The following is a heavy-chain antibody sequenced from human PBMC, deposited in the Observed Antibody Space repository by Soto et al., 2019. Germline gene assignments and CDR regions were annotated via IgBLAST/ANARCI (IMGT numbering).Heavy chain of an antibody. CDR2: VHWNDDD. D-gene: IGHD2-21*01. J-gene: IGHJ4*02. V-gene: IGHV2-5*01. Sequence: ESGPTLVNPTQTLTLTCTFSGFSLTTSGVGVGWIRQPPGKALEWLAVVHWNDDDHYSPSLKSRLTIIKDSSKNQVVLIMTNMDPVDTATYYCAHRVVNRGLGFWGQGTLVTVSS. CDR3: AHRVVNRGLGF. CDR1: GFSLTTSGVG.